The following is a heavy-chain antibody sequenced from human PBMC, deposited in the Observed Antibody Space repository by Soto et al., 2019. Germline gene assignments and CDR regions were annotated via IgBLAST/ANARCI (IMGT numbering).Heavy chain of an antibody. D-gene: IGHD3-10*01. CDR2: INHSRST. CDR1: GGSFSGYY. Sequence: QVQLQQWGAGLLKPSETLSLTCAVYGGSFSGYYWNWIRQPPGKGLEWIGEINHSRSTNYNPSHQSRVTISVDTSKNQFSLRLSSVTAADTAVSYCARGYGRNLDYWGQGTLVTVSS. J-gene: IGHJ4*02. CDR3: ARGYGRNLDY. V-gene: IGHV4-34*01.